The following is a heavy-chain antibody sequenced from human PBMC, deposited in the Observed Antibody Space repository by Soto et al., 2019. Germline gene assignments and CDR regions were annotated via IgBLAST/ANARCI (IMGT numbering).Heavy chain of an antibody. CDR1: GGSITRRSSY. D-gene: IGHD3-10*01. J-gene: IGHJ4*02. Sequence: SETLSLTCIVSGGSITRRSSYWAWIRQPPGKGLEWVGTFYDGNTYHNPSLRSRITIAVDTSKDQFSLKLNSVAAADTAFYYCATTRGLAVGGSFDYWGQGMLVTVSS. CDR2: FYDGNT. V-gene: IGHV4-39*01. CDR3: ATTRGLAVGGSFDY.